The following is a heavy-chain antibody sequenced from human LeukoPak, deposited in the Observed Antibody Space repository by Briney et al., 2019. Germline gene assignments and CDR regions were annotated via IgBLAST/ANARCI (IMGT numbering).Heavy chain of an antibody. CDR1: GYTFTGYY. CDR2: INPNSGDT. D-gene: IGHD3-22*01. V-gene: IGHV1-2*02. Sequence: ASMKVSCKASGYTFTGYYLHWVRQAPGQGLEWMGWINPNSGDTNYAQRFQGRVTMTRDTSINTAYMELSRLRSDDTAVYYCASQGDYYDSGGYQSYFDYWGQGTLVTVSS. J-gene: IGHJ4*02. CDR3: ASQGDYYDSGGYQSYFDY.